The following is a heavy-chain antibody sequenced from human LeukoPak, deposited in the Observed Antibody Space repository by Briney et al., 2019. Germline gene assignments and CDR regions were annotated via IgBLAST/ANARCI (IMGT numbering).Heavy chain of an antibody. Sequence: SETLSLTCTVSGGSISSGDYYWSWIRQPPGKGLEWIGYIYYSGSTYYNPSLKSRVTISVDTSKNQFSLKLSSVTAADTAVYYCARAPELAGYYFDYWGQGTLVTVSS. CDR1: GGSISSGDYY. J-gene: IGHJ4*02. V-gene: IGHV4-30-4*08. CDR3: ARAPELAGYYFDY. D-gene: IGHD1-1*01. CDR2: IYYSGST.